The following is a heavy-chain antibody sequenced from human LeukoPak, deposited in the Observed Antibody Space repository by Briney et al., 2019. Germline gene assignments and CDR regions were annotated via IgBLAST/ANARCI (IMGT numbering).Heavy chain of an antibody. CDR2: ISSSGSTI. CDR3: ARAGISGPHSDY. J-gene: IGHJ4*02. Sequence: PGGSLRLSCAASGFTFSSYEMNWVRQAPGKGLEWVSYISSSGSTIYYADSVKGRFTISRDNAKNSLYLQMNSLRAEDTAVYYCARAGISGPHSDYWGQGTLVTVSS. D-gene: IGHD3-3*02. CDR1: GFTFSSYE. V-gene: IGHV3-48*03.